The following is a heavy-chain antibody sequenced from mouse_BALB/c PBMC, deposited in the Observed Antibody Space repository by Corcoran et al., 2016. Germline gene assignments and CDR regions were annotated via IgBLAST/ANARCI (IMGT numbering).Heavy chain of an antibody. D-gene: IGHD2-1*01. J-gene: IGHJ2*01. CDR2: IDPANGNT. V-gene: IGHV14-3*02. CDR1: GFNIKDTY. CDR3: GRSREGNYVVY. Sequence: EVQLQQSGAELVKPGASVKLSCTASGFNIKDTYMHWVKQRPAQGLEWIGRIDPANGNTKYDPKFQGKATMPADTSSNTVYLQLSSLTSEATAVYYCGRSREGNYVVYWGQGTTLTVSS.